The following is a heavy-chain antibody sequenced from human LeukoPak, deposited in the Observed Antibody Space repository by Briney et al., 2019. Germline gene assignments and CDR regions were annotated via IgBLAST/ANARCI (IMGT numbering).Heavy chain of an antibody. J-gene: IGHJ3*01. Sequence: SETLSLTCTVSGGSISSGGYYWSWIRQHPGTGLEWIGYIYYSGSTYYNPSLKSRVTISVDTSKNQFSLKLSSVTAADTAVYYCARDVFSGSAGGLWGQGTMVTVSS. CDR1: GGSISSGGYY. D-gene: IGHD1-26*01. CDR2: IYYSGST. CDR3: ARDVFSGSAGGL. V-gene: IGHV4-31*03.